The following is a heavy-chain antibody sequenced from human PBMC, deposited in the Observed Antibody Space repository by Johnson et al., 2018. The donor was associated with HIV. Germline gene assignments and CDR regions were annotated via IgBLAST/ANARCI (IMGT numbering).Heavy chain of an antibody. Sequence: QLVESGGGVVRPGGSLRLSCTASTITLGDYYISWIRQAPGKGLQWVSYISSSGLTVIYGDSVKGRFTVSRDNAENSVSLQLTSLRVEDTAVYFCARQRGCDIWGQGTMVTVSS. CDR3: ARQRGCDI. CDR1: TITLGDYY. CDR2: ISSSGLTV. J-gene: IGHJ3*02. V-gene: IGHV3-11*04.